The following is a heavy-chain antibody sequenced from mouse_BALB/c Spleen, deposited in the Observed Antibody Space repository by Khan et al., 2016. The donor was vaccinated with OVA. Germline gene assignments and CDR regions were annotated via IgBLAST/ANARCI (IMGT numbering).Heavy chain of an antibody. D-gene: IGHD2-5*01. CDR3: TSDSNCAHSYFDV. CDR1: GFSFTSYT. V-gene: IGHV5-6-4*01. J-gene: IGHJ1*01. Sequence: EVELVESGGGLVRPGGSLKLSCAASGFSFTSYTMSWVRQTPEKRLEWVATISSGSTYTYYPDSVKGRFTISRDNAKNTLYLQMSSLKSEDTAMYYCTSDSNCAHSYFDVWGAGTTVTVSS. CDR2: ISSGSTYT.